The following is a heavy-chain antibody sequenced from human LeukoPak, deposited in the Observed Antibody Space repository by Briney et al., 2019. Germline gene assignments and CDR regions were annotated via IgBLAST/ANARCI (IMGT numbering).Heavy chain of an antibody. J-gene: IGHJ4*02. Sequence: GGSLRLSCAASGFTFSSYGMHWVRQAPGKGLEWVAFIRYDGSNKYCADSVKGRFTISRDNSTNTLYLQMNSLRAEDTAVYYCAKDRVLRYFDWLFDLDYWGQGTLVTVSS. CDR1: GFTFSSYG. V-gene: IGHV3-30*02. CDR3: AKDRVLRYFDWLFDLDY. CDR2: IRYDGSNK. D-gene: IGHD3-9*01.